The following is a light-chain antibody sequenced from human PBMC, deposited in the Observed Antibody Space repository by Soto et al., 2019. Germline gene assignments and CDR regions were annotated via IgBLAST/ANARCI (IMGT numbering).Light chain of an antibody. CDR2: AAS. V-gene: IGKV1-39*01. J-gene: IGKJ4*01. CDR1: QSISSY. CDR3: QQSYTTPLT. Sequence: DIQTTQSPSSLSASIGDRVSITCRASQSISSYLNWYRQKPGQAPKLLIYAASTLQSGVPSRFSGSGSETDVTLTISSLQPEDFATYYCQQSYTTPLTFGGGTKVEIK.